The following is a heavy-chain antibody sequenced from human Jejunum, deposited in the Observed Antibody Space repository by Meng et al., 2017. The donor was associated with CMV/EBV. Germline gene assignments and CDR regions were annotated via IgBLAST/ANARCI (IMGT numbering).Heavy chain of an antibody. CDR3: ATLYSGYSKGVY. CDR2: INPNSGGT. D-gene: IGHD5-12*01. J-gene: IGHJ4*02. V-gene: IGHV1-2*02. CDR1: GYTFTGYY. Sequence: SCKPSGYTFTGYYRNWVRQAPGQGLEWMGWINPNSGGTNYAQKFQGRVNMTRDTSISTAYMELSRLRSDDTAIYYCATLYSGYSKGVYWGQGTLVTVSS.